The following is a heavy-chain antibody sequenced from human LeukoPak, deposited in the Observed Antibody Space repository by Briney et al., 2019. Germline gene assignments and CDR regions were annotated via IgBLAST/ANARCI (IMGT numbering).Heavy chain of an antibody. V-gene: IGHV3-30-3*02. CDR2: ISYDGSNK. D-gene: IGHD1-26*01. Sequence: GRSLRLSCAASGFTFSSYAMHWVRQAPGKGLEWVAVISYDGSNKYYADSVKGRFTISRDNSKNTLYLQMNSLRAEDTAVYYCAKPFIVGATGYYYYYMDVWGKGTTVTVAS. CDR3: AKPFIVGATGYYYYYMDV. J-gene: IGHJ6*03. CDR1: GFTFSSYA.